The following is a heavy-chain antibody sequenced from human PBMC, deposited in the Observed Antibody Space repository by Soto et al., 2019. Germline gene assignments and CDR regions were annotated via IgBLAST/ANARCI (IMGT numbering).Heavy chain of an antibody. V-gene: IGHV3-33*01. J-gene: IGHJ3*02. CDR2: MWYDGTNK. CDR1: GLNFNNYG. D-gene: IGHD3-16*01. Sequence: GGSLRLSCAASGLNFNNYGMHWVRQSPGKGLEWVAVMWYDGTNKYYGESVKGRFTISRDNSENTLYLQMNSLRVEDTAVYYCARDATFGTKGGSFDIWGHGTLVTVSS. CDR3: ARDATFGTKGGSFDI.